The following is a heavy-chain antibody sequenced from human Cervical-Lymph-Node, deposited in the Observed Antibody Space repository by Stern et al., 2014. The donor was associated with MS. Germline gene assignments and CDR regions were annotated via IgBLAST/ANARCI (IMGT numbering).Heavy chain of an antibody. CDR1: GGTFSSYA. V-gene: IGHV1-69*01. J-gene: IGHJ6*02. CDR3: ASTEPMVRGVHYYYYGMDV. Sequence: QEQLVESGAEVKKPGSSVKVSCKASGGTFSSYAISWVRQAPGQGLEWMGGIIPIFGTANYAQKFQGRVTITADESTSTAYMELSSLRSEDTAVYYCASTEPMVRGVHYYYYGMDVWGQGTTVTVSS. CDR2: IIPIFGTA. D-gene: IGHD3-10*01.